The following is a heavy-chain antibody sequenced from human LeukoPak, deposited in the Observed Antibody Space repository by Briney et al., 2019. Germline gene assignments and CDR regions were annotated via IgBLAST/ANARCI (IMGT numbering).Heavy chain of an antibody. CDR2: IYTSGST. CDR3: ARDRCSSTSCYLFYMDV. Sequence: PSETLSLTCTVSGGSISSYYWSWIRQPAGKGLEWIGRIYTSGSTNYNPSLKSRVTMSVDTSKNQFSLKLSSVTAADTAVYYCARDRCSSTSCYLFYMDVWGKGTTVTVSS. J-gene: IGHJ6*03. V-gene: IGHV4-4*07. D-gene: IGHD2-2*01. CDR1: GGSISSYY.